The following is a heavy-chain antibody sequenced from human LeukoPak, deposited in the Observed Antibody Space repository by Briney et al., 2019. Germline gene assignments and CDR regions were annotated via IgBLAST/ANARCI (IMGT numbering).Heavy chain of an antibody. Sequence: GGSLRLSCAASGFTFTKYSMHWVRQTPGKGLEWVSYISSGSTTIYYTDSVKGRFTISRDNAKNSLYLQMNSLRAEDTAVYYCARRQSTTMVRGGVDYWGQGTLVTVSS. D-gene: IGHD3-10*01. CDR2: ISSGSTTI. J-gene: IGHJ4*02. V-gene: IGHV3-48*01. CDR1: GFTFTKYS. CDR3: ARRQSTTMVRGGVDY.